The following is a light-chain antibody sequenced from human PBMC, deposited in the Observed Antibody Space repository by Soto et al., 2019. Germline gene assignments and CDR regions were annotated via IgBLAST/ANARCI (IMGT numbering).Light chain of an antibody. CDR3: QQGDSFPIT. CDR1: QSISSS. J-gene: IGKJ5*01. CDR2: AAS. Sequence: DIQMTQSPSSVSASVGDRVTITCRASQSISSSLAWYQQKPGTVPKLLIYAASSLQSGVPSRFSGIGAGTEFTLSITSLQPEDFGTYYCQQGDSFPITFGQGTRLEIK. V-gene: IGKV1-12*01.